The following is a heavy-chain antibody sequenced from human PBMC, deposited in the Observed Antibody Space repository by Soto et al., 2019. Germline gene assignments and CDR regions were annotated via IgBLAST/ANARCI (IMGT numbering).Heavy chain of an antibody. CDR3: ANEAYCDGDYYSSHL. V-gene: IGHV3-23*01. D-gene: IGHD2-21*02. CDR2: ISGSGGST. Sequence: GGSLRLSCAASGFTFSSYAMSWVRQAPGKGLEWVSAISGSGGSTYYADSVKGQFTISRDNSKNTLYLQMNSLRAEDTAVYYCANEAYCDGDYYSSHLWAQGTLVTFTS. CDR1: GFTFSSYA. J-gene: IGHJ4*02.